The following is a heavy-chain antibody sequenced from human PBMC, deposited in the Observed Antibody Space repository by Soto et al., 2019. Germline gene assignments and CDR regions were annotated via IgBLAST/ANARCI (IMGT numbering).Heavy chain of an antibody. Sequence: QVQLVESGGGVVQPGRSLRLSCAASGFTFSSYGMHWVRQAPGKGLEWVAVIWYDGSNKYYADSVKGRFTISRDNSKNPLYLQMNSLRAEDTAVYYCASSLRQVGFDDWGQGTLVTVSS. V-gene: IGHV3-33*01. CDR2: IWYDGSNK. J-gene: IGHJ4*02. CDR1: GFTFSSYG. CDR3: ASSLRQVGFDD. D-gene: IGHD1-26*01.